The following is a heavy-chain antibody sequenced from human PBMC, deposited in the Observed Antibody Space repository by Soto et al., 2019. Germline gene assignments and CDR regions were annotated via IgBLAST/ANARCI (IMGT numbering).Heavy chain of an antibody. CDR2: VYYNGFT. CDR3: ARHSSDWPDYYFDF. Sequence: QVQLQESGPALVKPSETLSLTCDVSGGSITSYYWSWIRQAPGQGLDWIGYVYYNGFTSYNPSLDNRVAISVDTAKNHCSLKMSSVTAADTAVYFCARHSSDWPDYYFDFWGQGTLVTVSS. J-gene: IGHJ4*02. V-gene: IGHV4-59*01. CDR1: GGSITSYY. D-gene: IGHD6-19*01.